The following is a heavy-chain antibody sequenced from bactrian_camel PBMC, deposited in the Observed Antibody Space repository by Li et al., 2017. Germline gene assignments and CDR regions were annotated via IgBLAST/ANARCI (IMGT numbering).Heavy chain of an antibody. CDR1: GSRFGIYC. Sequence: HVQLVESGGGSVQAGGSLRLSCTAPGSRFGIYCMGWLRQGPGKEREGIAQMDMTGTTRVAASVKGRFTISHDAAKNSVDLQMNSLKPDDTAVYYCAATGQMLSVAGCRTQGTQVTVS. CDR2: MDMTGTT. V-gene: IGHV3S53*01. J-gene: IGHJ4*01. D-gene: IGHD1*01.